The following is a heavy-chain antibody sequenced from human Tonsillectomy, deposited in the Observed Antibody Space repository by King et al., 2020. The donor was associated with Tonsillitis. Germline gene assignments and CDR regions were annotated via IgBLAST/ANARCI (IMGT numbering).Heavy chain of an antibody. Sequence: QLQESGPGLVKPSETLSLTCTVSDDSITGYYWSWIRKPAGEGLEWIGRVFSSGSTNYNPSLKSRVTMSVDTAKNQFSLRLNSVTAADSAVYYCARDYYDTSGYSSFYFDYWGQGILVTVSS. D-gene: IGHD3-22*01. CDR3: ARDYYDTSGYSSFYFDY. V-gene: IGHV4-4*07. CDR1: DDSITGYY. CDR2: VFSSGST. J-gene: IGHJ4*02.